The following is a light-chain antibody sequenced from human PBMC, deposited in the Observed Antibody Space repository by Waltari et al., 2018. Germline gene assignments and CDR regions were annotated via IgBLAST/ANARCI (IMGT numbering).Light chain of an antibody. J-gene: IGKJ1*01. CDR3: QQYGSSPPWT. V-gene: IGKV3-20*01. Sequence: EIVLTQSPGTLSLSPGERGTLSCRATQTVRSSYLAWYQQKPGQAPSLLIYGASSRATGIPDRFSGSGSGTDFTLTISRVEPEDFAVYYCQQYGSSPPWTFGQGTKVEIK. CDR2: GAS. CDR1: QTVRSSY.